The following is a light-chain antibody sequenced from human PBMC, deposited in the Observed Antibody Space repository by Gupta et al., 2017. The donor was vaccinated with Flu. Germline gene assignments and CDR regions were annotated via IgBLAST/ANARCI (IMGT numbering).Light chain of an antibody. CDR3: QQYDNLPIT. CDR1: QDISNY. Sequence: DIQMTQSPSSLPASVGDRVTITCQASQDISNYLNWYQQKPGKAPKLLIYDASNLETGVPSRFSGSGSGTDFTVTISSLQPEDIATYYCQQYDNLPITFGQGTRLEIK. CDR2: DAS. V-gene: IGKV1-33*01. J-gene: IGKJ5*01.